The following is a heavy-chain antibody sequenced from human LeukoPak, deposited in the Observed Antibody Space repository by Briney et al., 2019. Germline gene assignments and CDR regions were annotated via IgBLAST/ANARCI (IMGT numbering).Heavy chain of an antibody. Sequence: ASVKVSCKASGYTFTGYYMHWVRQAAGQGLEWMGWINPNSGGTNYAQKFQCRVTMTRATSISTAYMALSRLRSDATAVYYCARDSSSWYEGYYFDYWGQGTLVTVSS. CDR3: ARDSSSWYEGYYFDY. CDR1: GYTFTGYY. J-gene: IGHJ4*02. CDR2: INPNSGGT. V-gene: IGHV1-2*02. D-gene: IGHD6-13*01.